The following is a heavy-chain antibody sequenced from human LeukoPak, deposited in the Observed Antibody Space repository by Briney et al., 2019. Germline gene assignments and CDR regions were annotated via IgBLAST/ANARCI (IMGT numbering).Heavy chain of an antibody. CDR3: ATWIQLWSDFDY. D-gene: IGHD5-18*01. CDR1: GFTFSSYW. J-gene: IGHJ4*02. V-gene: IGHV3-74*01. Sequence: GGSLRLSCAASGFTFSSYWMHWVRQAPEKGLVWVSRINSDGSSTSYADSVKGRFTISRDNTKNTLYLQMNSLRAEDTAVYYCATWIQLWSDFDYWGQGTLVTVSS. CDR2: INSDGSST.